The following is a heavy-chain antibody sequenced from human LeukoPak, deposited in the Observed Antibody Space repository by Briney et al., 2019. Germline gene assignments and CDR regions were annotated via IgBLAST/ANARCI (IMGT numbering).Heavy chain of an antibody. CDR1: GFTFSSHW. Sequence: GGSLRLSCAASGFTFSSHWMHWVRQAPGKGPVWLSRINPDGSTTNYADSVKGRFTISRDNAKNSLYLQMNSLRAEDTALYYCARGGYDILTGYYTDFDYWGQGTLVTVSS. J-gene: IGHJ4*02. CDR3: ARGGYDILTGYYTDFDY. CDR2: INPDGSTT. D-gene: IGHD3-9*01. V-gene: IGHV3-74*01.